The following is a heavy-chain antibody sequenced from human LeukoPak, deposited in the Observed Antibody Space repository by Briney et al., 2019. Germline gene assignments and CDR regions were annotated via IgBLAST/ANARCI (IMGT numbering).Heavy chain of an antibody. D-gene: IGHD6-13*01. CDR2: INPSGGST. J-gene: IGHJ4*02. V-gene: IGHV1-46*01. CDR3: ARGIGQQLSTLGFDY. Sequence: ASVKVSCKASGYTFTSYYMHWLRQAPGQGLEWMGIINPSGGSTSYAQKFQGRVTMTRDTSTSTVYMELSSLRSEDTAVYYCARGIGQQLSTLGFDYWGQGTLVIVSS. CDR1: GYTFTSYY.